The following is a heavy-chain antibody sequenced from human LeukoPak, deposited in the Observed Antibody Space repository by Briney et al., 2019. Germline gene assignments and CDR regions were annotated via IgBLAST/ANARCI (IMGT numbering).Heavy chain of an antibody. D-gene: IGHD5-24*01. CDR1: GYTYTSYG. CDR3: VRGREEMATITSDY. V-gene: IGHV1-18*01. CDR2: ISAYNGNT. J-gene: IGHJ4*02. Sequence: ASVKVSCKASGYTYTSYGISWVRQAPGQGLEWMGWISAYNGNTNYAQKNQGRVTMTTDTSTSTAYMELRSLRSDDTAVYYCVRGREEMATITSDYWGQGTLVTVSS.